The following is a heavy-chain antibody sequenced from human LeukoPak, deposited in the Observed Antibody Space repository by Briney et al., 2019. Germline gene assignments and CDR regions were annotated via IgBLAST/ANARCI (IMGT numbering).Heavy chain of an antibody. V-gene: IGHV4-61*02. J-gene: IGHJ4*02. CDR3: ARVTFGGVKSPPGSLDY. CDR1: GGSISSGSYY. Sequence: SQTLSLTCTVSGGSISSGSYYWGWIRQPAGKGLEWIGRIYTSGSTNYNPSLKSRVTISVDTSKNQFSLKLSSVTAADTAVYYCARVTFGGVKSPPGSLDYWGQGTLVTVSS. D-gene: IGHD3-16*01. CDR2: IYTSGST.